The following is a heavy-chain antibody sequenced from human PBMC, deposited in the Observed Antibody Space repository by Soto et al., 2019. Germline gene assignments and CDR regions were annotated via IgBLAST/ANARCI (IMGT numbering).Heavy chain of an antibody. J-gene: IGHJ5*02. D-gene: IGHD3-10*01. CDR3: ATLASSVVRGVYFRNWLDP. CDR1: GYTLTELS. CDR2: FDPEDGET. Sequence: ASVKVSCKVSGYTLTELSMHWVRQAPGKGLDWMGGFDPEDGETIYAQKFQGRVTMTEDTSTDTAYMELSSLRSEDTAVYYCATLASSVVRGVYFRNWLDPWGQGTLVTVSS. V-gene: IGHV1-24*01.